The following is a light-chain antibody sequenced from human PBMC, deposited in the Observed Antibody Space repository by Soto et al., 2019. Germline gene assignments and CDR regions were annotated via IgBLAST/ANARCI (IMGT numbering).Light chain of an antibody. CDR3: QQDSSWPLT. CDR1: QDIRSS. J-gene: IGKJ4*01. CDR2: GAS. V-gene: IGKV3-15*01. Sequence: EIVMTQSPATLSVSPGERVTLSCRASQDIRSSLAWYQQKPGQAPRLLIYGASIMATGVPATFSGSGSGTEFTLSISSLQSEHLGVYYCQQDSSWPLTFGGGTKVEIK.